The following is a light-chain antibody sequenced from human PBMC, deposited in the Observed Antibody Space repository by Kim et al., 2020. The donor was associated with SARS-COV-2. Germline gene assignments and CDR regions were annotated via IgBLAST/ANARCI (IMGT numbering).Light chain of an antibody. Sequence: SPGERANLSCRASQSISTYLAWYQQKPGQAPRLLISDASHRATGVPARFSGSGSGTDFTLTISSLEPEDFAVYYCQQRFNWPPLTFGGGTKVDIK. V-gene: IGKV3-11*01. J-gene: IGKJ4*01. CDR2: DAS. CDR1: QSISTY. CDR3: QQRFNWPPLT.